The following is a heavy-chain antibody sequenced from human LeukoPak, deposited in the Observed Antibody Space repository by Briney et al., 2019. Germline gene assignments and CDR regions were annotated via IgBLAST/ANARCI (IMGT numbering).Heavy chain of an antibody. V-gene: IGHV4-59*08. CDR1: GGSISSYY. J-gene: IGHJ4*02. CDR2: IYYSGST. Sequence: SETLSLTCTVSGGSISSYYWSWIRQPPGKGLEWIGYIYYSGSTNYNPSLKSRVTISVDTSKNQFSLKLSSVTAADTAVYYCARHYDRAPLLFDYWGQGTLVTVSS. D-gene: IGHD3-10*01. CDR3: ARHYDRAPLLFDY.